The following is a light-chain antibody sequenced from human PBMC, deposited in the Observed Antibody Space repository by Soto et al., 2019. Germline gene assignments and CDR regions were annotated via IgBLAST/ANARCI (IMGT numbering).Light chain of an antibody. CDR1: QSITSW. J-gene: IGKJ2*01. V-gene: IGKV1-12*01. Sequence: DIQMTQSPSSVSASVGDRVTITCRASQSITSWLAWYQQTPGKAPKLLIYAAASLQTGVPSRFSGSGSGTDFTLTISSLQTEDFATYFCQQAHSFPYTFGQGTKLEIK. CDR3: QQAHSFPYT. CDR2: AAA.